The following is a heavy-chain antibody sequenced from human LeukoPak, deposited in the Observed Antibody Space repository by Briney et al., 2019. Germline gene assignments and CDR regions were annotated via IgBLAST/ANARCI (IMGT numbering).Heavy chain of an antibody. CDR2: IKQDGSEK. CDR1: GFTFSIYW. J-gene: IGHJ4*02. D-gene: IGHD1-26*01. V-gene: IGHV3-7*01. Sequence: GGSLRPSCAASGFTFSIYWMSWVRQAPGKGLEWVANIKQDGSEKYYVDSVKGRFTISRDNAKNSLYLQMNSLRAEDTAVYYCAREPNMKWELPQIDYWGQGTLVTVSS. CDR3: AREPNMKWELPQIDY.